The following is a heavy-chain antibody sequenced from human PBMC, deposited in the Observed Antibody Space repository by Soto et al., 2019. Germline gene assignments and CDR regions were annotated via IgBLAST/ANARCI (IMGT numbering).Heavy chain of an antibody. V-gene: IGHV3-7*05. CDR2: IKQDGSEQ. Sequence: EVLLVESGGGLVQPGGSLRLSCAASGFTFITYWMSWVRQAPGKGLEWVANIKQDGSEQFYVDSVKGRFTISRANAKNSLSLKMNSLRAESSAVYFCARLPRPGIAVAGTVYWGKGTLVTVYS. J-gene: IGHJ4*02. D-gene: IGHD6-19*01. CDR1: GFTFITYW. CDR3: ARLPRPGIAVAGTVY.